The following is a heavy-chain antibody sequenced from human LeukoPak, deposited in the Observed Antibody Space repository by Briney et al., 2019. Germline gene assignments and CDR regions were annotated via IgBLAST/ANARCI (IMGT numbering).Heavy chain of an antibody. V-gene: IGHV4-59*08. CDR3: ARAGAARRLYYYYYYMDV. CDR1: GGSISGFY. J-gene: IGHJ6*03. D-gene: IGHD6-6*01. Sequence: SETLSLTCTVSGGSISGFYWTWIRQSPGKGLEWIGYIYYSGSTDYNPSLKSRVSISLDTSKNQFSLKLSSVTAADTAVYYCARAGAARRLYYYYYYMDVWGKGTTVTVSS. CDR2: IYYSGST.